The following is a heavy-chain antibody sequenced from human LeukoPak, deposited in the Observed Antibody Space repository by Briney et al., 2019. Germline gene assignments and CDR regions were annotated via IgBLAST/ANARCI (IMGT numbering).Heavy chain of an antibody. V-gene: IGHV3-30-3*01. CDR3: AGDLLYYGSGSSVDY. J-gene: IGHJ4*02. CDR2: ISYDGSNK. D-gene: IGHD3-10*01. CDR1: GFTFSSYA. Sequence: GRSLRLSCAASGFTFSSYAMHWVRQAPGKGLEWVAVISYDGSNKYYADSVKGRFTISRDNSKNTLYLQMNSLRAEDTAVYYCAGDLLYYGSGSSVDYWGQGTLVTVSS.